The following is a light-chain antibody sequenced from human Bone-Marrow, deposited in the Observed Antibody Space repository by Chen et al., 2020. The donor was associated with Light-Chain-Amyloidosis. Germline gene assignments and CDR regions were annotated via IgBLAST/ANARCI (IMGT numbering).Light chain of an antibody. CDR2: DAS. CDR1: QRVRNY. CDR3: QQRSSWPIT. V-gene: IGKV3-11*01. J-gene: IGKJ3*01. Sequence: EIVLTQSPATLPFSPGVRATLSCRASQRVRNYLAWYQQKPGQAPRLLIYDASTRATGIPARFSGSGSGTDFTLTINSLEPEDFAVYYCQQRSSWPITFGPGTRVDIK.